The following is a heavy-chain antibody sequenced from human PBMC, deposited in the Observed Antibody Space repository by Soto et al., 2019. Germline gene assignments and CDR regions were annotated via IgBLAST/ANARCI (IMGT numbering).Heavy chain of an antibody. V-gene: IGHV3-23*01. CDR3: AKDLAYCGGDCYHFDY. CDR2: ISGSGGST. J-gene: IGHJ4*02. CDR1: GFTFSSYA. Sequence: EVQLLESGGGLVQPGGSLRLSCAASGFTFSSYAMSWVRQAPGKGLEWVSAISGSGGSTYYADSVKGRFTISRDNSKNTLYLQMNSLRAEDTAVYYCAKDLAYCGGDCYHFDYWGQGTLVTVSS. D-gene: IGHD2-21*02.